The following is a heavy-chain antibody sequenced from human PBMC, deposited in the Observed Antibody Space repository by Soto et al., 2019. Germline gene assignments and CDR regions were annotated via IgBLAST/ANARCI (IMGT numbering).Heavy chain of an antibody. CDR3: AREAPGTTPFDY. CDR1: GFTFSSYS. CDR2: ISSSSSYI. D-gene: IGHD1-7*01. Sequence: GGSLRLSCAASGFTFSSYSINWVRQAPGKGLEWVSSISSSSSYIYYADSVKGRFTISRDNAKNSLYLQMNSLRAEDTAVYYCAREAPGTTPFDYWGQGTLVTVSS. J-gene: IGHJ4*02. V-gene: IGHV3-21*01.